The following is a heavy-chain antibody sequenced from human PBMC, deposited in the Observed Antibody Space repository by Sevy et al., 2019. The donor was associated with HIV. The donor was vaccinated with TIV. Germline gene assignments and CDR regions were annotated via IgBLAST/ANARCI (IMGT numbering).Heavy chain of an antibody. D-gene: IGHD3-22*01. CDR1: GYSFTSHW. V-gene: IGHV5-51*01. CDR2: ICPEHSET. J-gene: IGHJ4*02. CDR3: ATSRLGYFDSSGYYIY. Sequence: GESLKISCQGSGYSFTSHWIGWVRHMPGKGLEWMGIICPEHSETRYSPSFQGQVTFSADKSISTAYLQWSSLKASDTAMYYCATSRLGYFDSSGYYIYWGQGTLVTVS.